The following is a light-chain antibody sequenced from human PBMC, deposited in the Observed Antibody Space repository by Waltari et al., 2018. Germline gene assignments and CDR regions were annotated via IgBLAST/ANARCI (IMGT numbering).Light chain of an antibody. CDR2: GAS. CDR3: QQYGDSPWT. V-gene: IGKV3-20*01. Sequence: EIVLTQSPGTLSLSPGERATLSCRASQSVSSSYLAWYQQKPGQAPRLLVYGASSRATVIPDRFSGGASGTDFTLTISRLEPEDFAVYYCQQYGDSPWTFGQGTKVEIK. CDR1: QSVSSSY. J-gene: IGKJ1*01.